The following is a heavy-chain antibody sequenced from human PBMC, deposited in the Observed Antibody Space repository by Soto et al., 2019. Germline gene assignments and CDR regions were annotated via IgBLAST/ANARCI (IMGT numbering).Heavy chain of an antibody. V-gene: IGHV4-59*01. CDR1: GGSFSGYY. CDR2: IYYSGST. J-gene: IGHJ4*02. CDR3: ASSPEGYDYGDQLFDY. D-gene: IGHD4-17*01. Sequence: SETLSLTCAVYGGSFSGYYWSWIRQPPGKGLEWIGYIYYSGSTNYNPSLKSRVTISVDTSKNQFSLKLSSVTAADTAVYYCASSPEGYDYGDQLFDYWGQGTLVTVSS.